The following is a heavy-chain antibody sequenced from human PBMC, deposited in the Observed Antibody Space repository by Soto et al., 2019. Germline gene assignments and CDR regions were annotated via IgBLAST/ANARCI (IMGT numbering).Heavy chain of an antibody. CDR2: INSDGSST. J-gene: IGHJ4*02. Sequence: GGSLRLSCAASGFTFSNNWMHWVRQAPGKGPVWVSRINSDGSSTYYADSVKGRFTISRDNAENTLYLQMNSLRAEDTAVYYCARDLASTTIPNYWGQGTLVTVSS. CDR3: ARDLASTTIPNY. V-gene: IGHV3-74*01. CDR1: GFTFSNNW. D-gene: IGHD4-17*01.